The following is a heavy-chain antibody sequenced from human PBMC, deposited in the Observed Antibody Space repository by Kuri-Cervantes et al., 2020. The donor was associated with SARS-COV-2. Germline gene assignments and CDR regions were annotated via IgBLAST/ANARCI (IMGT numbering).Heavy chain of an antibody. Sequence: SETLSLTCAVSGYSISSGYYWGWTRQPPGKGLEWIGSIYHSGSTYYNPSLKSRVTISVDTSKNQFSLKLSSVTAADTAVYYCASVPYGSGSYAYYFDYWGQGTLVTVSS. CDR1: GYSISSGYY. J-gene: IGHJ4*02. D-gene: IGHD3-10*01. V-gene: IGHV4-38-2*01. CDR3: ASVPYGSGSYAYYFDY. CDR2: IYHSGST.